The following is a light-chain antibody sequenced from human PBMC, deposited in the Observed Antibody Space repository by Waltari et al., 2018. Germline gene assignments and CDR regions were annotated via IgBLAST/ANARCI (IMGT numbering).Light chain of an antibody. Sequence: SYVLTQPPSVSVAPGQTAILTCGGDNTGSKSVHLYQQRAGQAPGLVVHEDNDRPSGIPERLSGSNSGNTATLTISRVEAGDEADFYCQVWDSGSGRPQVIFGGGTRLTVL. CDR3: QVWDSGSGRPQVI. CDR2: EDN. J-gene: IGLJ2*01. CDR1: NTGSKS. V-gene: IGLV3-21*02.